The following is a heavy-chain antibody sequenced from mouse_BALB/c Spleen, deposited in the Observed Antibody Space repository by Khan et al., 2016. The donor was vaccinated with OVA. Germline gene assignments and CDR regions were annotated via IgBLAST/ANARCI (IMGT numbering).Heavy chain of an antibody. CDR2: ISPYNDGS. CDR3: LGAFYCCGSDYEGCAY. Sequence: EVELVESGPELVKPGASVKMSCKASGYTFTSYVMHWVKQKPGQGLEWIGYISPYNDGSKYNEKFRGKATLTSDKSSSTAYMELSSLTSEDSAGYSCLGAFYCCGSDYEGCAYWGQGTLVTVSA. J-gene: IGHJ3*01. D-gene: IGHD1-1*01. V-gene: IGHV1S136*01. CDR1: GYTFTSYV.